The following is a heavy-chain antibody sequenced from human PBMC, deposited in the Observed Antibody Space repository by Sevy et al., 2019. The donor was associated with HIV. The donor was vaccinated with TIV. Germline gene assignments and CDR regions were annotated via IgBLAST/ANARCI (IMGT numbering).Heavy chain of an antibody. CDR1: GFTFSSYS. CDR2: ISTSSSTI. Sequence: GGSLRLSCAASGFTFSSYSMNWVRQAPGKGLEWVSYISTSSSTICYSDSVKGRFTISRDNAKNSLYLQMNSLRDEHTAVYYCARVGVEVSDAIDIWGQGTMVTVSS. CDR3: ARVGVEVSDAIDI. V-gene: IGHV3-48*02. D-gene: IGHD2-21*01. J-gene: IGHJ3*02.